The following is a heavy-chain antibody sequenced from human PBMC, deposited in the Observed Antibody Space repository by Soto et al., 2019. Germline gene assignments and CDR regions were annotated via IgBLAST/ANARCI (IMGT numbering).Heavy chain of an antibody. CDR2: ISGSGGST. V-gene: IGHV3-23*01. D-gene: IGHD5-12*01. CDR1: GFTFSSYA. J-gene: IGHJ4*02. Sequence: GGSLRLSCAASGFTFSSYAMSWVRQAPGKGLEWVSAISGSGGSTYYADSVKGRFTISRDNSKNTLYLQMNSLRAEDTAVYYCARGPPSDPELVAALHDFDYWGQGTLVTVSS. CDR3: ARGPPSDPELVAALHDFDY.